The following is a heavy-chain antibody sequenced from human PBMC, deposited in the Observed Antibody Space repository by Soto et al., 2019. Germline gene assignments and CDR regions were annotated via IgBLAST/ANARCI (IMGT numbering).Heavy chain of an antibody. V-gene: IGHV1-18*01. J-gene: IGHJ5*02. CDR2: ISLYSDGT. D-gene: IGHD2-2*01. CDR3: ARVVPGADAWFGT. Sequence: QVQLVQSGGEVKSHGASVKVSCKTSGYTFSNYGITWVRQAPGQPLEWLAWISLYSDGTNYAQKFQGRVSMTTDTSTTTAYMELRSLRSDDTAVYYCARVVPGADAWFGTWGQGTLVTVSS. CDR1: GYTFSNYG.